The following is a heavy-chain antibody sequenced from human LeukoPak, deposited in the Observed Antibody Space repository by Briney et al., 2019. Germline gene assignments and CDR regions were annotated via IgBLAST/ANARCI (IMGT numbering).Heavy chain of an antibody. J-gene: IGHJ4*02. D-gene: IGHD1-14*01. CDR2: IIPTLGIA. CDR3: ARDAPRTTN. Sequence: SVKVSCKASGGTFSSYAISWVRQAPGQGLEWMGRIIPTLGIANYAQKFQGRVTITADKSTSTAYMELCSLRSEDTAVYYCARDAPRTTNWGQGTLVTVSS. V-gene: IGHV1-69*04. CDR1: GGTFSSYA.